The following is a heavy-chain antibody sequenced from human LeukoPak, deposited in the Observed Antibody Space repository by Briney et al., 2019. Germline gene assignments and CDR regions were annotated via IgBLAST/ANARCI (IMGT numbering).Heavy chain of an antibody. Sequence: SETLSLTCTVSGGSISSYYWSWIRQPPGKGLEWIGYIYYSGSTNYNPSLKSRVTISVDTSKNQFSLKLSSVTAADTAVYYCARVSRGYGLKTPFDPWGQGTLVTVSS. CDR3: ARVSRGYGLKTPFDP. CDR1: GGSISSYY. CDR2: IYYSGST. V-gene: IGHV4-59*01. J-gene: IGHJ5*02. D-gene: IGHD5-18*01.